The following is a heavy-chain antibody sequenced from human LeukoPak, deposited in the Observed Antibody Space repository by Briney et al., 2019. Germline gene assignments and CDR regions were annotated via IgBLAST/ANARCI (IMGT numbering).Heavy chain of an antibody. CDR1: GYTFTSYG. V-gene: IGHV1-18*01. J-gene: IGHJ5*02. CDR2: ISAYNGNT. CDR3: ARDSWQWLEGGGGNWFDP. Sequence: ASVKVSCKASGYTFTSYGISWVRQAPGQGLEWMGWISAYNGNTNYAQKLQGRVTMTTDTSTSTAYMELRSLRSDDTAVYYCARDSWQWLEGGGGNWFDPWGQGTLVTVSS. D-gene: IGHD6-19*01.